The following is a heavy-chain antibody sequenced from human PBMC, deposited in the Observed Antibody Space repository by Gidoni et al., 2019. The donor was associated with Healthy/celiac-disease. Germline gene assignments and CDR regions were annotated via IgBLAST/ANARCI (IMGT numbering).Heavy chain of an antibody. J-gene: IGHJ4*02. Sequence: QVQLVESGGGVVQPGRSLRLSCAASGFTFSSYGMHWVRQAPGKGLEWVAGIWYDGSNKYYADSVKGRVTISRDNSKNTLYLQMNSLRAEDTAVYYCARDKGIHDFTKLLDYWGQGTLVTVSS. V-gene: IGHV3-33*01. CDR2: IWYDGSNK. CDR1: GFTFSSYG. CDR3: ARDKGIHDFTKLLDY. D-gene: IGHD3-3*01.